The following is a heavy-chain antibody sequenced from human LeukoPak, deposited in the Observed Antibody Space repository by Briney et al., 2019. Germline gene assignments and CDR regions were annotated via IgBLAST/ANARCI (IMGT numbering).Heavy chain of an antibody. CDR2: ISSSSSYI. D-gene: IGHD1-7*01. J-gene: IGHJ4*02. Sequence: PGGSLRLSCAASGFTFSSYSMNWVRQAPGKGLEWVSSISSSSSYIYYADSVKGRFTISRDNAKNSLYLQMNSLRAEGTAVYYCARMNYVSSGWGAPFDYWGQGTLVTVSS. CDR3: ARMNYVSSGWGAPFDY. V-gene: IGHV3-21*01. CDR1: GFTFSSYS.